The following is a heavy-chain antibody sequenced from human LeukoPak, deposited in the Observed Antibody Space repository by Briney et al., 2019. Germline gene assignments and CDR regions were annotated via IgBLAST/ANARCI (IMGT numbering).Heavy chain of an antibody. CDR1: GYTFTSYG. CDR2: ISAYNGNT. CDR3: ARDAGLYYDFWSGHPDY. D-gene: IGHD3-3*01. V-gene: IGHV1-18*01. J-gene: IGHJ4*02. Sequence: ASVKVSCKASGYTFTSYGISWVRQAPGQGLEWMGWISAYNGNTNYAQKIQGRVTMTTDTSTSTAYMELRSLRSDDTAVYYCARDAGLYYDFWSGHPDYWGQGTLVTVSS.